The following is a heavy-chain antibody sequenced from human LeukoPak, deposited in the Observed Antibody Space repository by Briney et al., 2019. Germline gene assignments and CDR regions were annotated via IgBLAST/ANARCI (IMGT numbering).Heavy chain of an antibody. V-gene: IGHV4-39*02. CDR3: ASRSRAVSSGWYGGAFDI. D-gene: IGHD6-19*01. J-gene: IGHJ3*02. CDR2: MYYSGST. Sequence: SETLSLTCTVSGDSISSSSYYCGWIRQPPGKGLEWIGSMYYSGSTYYNPSLKSRVIISVDTSNNHFSLKLSSVTAADTAVYYCASRSRAVSSGWYGGAFDIWGQGTMVTVSS. CDR1: GDSISSSSYY.